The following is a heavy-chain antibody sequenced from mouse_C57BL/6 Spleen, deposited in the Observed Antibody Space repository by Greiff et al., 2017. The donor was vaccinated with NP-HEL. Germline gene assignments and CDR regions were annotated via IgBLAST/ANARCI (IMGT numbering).Heavy chain of an antibody. J-gene: IGHJ4*01. CDR3: ARTSYYCGRSGGAMDY. V-gene: IGHV1-64*01. CDR1: GYTFTSYW. CDR2: IHPNSGST. Sequence: VQLQQPGAELVKPGASVKLSCKASGYTFTSYWMHWVKQRPGQGLEWIGMIHPNSGSTNYNEKFKSKATLTVDKSSSTAYMQLSSLTSEDSAVYYCARTSYYCGRSGGAMDYWGQGTSVTVSS. D-gene: IGHD1-1*01.